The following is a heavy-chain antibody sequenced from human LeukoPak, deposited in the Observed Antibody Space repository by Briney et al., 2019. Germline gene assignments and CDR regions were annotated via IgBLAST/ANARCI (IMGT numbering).Heavy chain of an antibody. CDR3: ARGSGYYDTGSFSFVDN. CDR1: GDSLSSDSAA. Sequence: SQTLSLTCAISGDSLSSDSAAWNWIRQSPSRGLEWLGRTYYRSQWFIDYAVSVKTRITIKSDTSRNQFSLELNSVTPEDTGVYYCARGSGYYDTGSFSFVDNWGKGTLVTVSS. V-gene: IGHV6-1*01. D-gene: IGHD3-22*01. J-gene: IGHJ4*02. CDR2: TYYRSQWFI.